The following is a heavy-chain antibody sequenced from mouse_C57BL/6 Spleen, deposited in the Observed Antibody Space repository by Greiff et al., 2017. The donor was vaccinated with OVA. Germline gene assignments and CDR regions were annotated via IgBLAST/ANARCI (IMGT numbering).Heavy chain of an antibody. D-gene: IGHD1-1*01. V-gene: IGHV1-53*01. J-gene: IGHJ1*03. Sequence: VQLQQSGTELVKPGASVKLSCKASGYTFTSYWMHWVKQRPGQGLEWIGNINPSNGGTNYNEKFKSKATLTVDKSSSTAYMQLSSLTSEDSAVYYCARTTVVAPYWYFDVWGTGTTVTVSS. CDR3: ARTTVVAPYWYFDV. CDR2: INPSNGGT. CDR1: GYTFTSYW.